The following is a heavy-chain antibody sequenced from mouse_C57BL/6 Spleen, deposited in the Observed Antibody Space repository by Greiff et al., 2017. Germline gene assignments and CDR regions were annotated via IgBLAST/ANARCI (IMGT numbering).Heavy chain of an antibody. V-gene: IGHV1-69*01. CDR1: GYTFTSYW. J-gene: IGHJ4*01. CDR2: IDPSASYT. Sequence: QVQLKQPGAELVMPGASVKLSCKASGYTFTSYWMHWVKQRPGQGLEWIGEIDPSASYTPYKPKFKGKSTLTVDKSSSTAYMQLSSVTSEDTAVYYCARSSNDYDGSHYYAMDYWGQGTSVTVSS. CDR3: ARSSNDYDGSHYYAMDY. D-gene: IGHD2-4*01.